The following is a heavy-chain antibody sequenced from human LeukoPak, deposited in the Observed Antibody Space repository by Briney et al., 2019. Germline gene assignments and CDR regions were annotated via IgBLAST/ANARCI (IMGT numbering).Heavy chain of an antibody. CDR2: TYNRSTWYN. V-gene: IGHV6-1*01. D-gene: IGHD2-2*01. CDR3: ARRLTQYDCFDP. Sequence: SQTLSLTCAISGDSVSGNSATWNWIRQSPSRGLEWLGRTYNRSTWYNDYAVSVRGRITVNPDTSKNQFSLHLNSVTPEDTAVYYCARRLTQYDCFDPWGQGILVTVSS. J-gene: IGHJ5*02. CDR1: GDSVSGNSAT.